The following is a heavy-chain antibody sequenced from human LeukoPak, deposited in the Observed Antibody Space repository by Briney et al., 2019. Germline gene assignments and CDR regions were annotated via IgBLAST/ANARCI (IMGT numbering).Heavy chain of an antibody. V-gene: IGHV4-59*01. CDR2: IYHSGST. D-gene: IGHD3-3*01. CDR1: GGSISNYY. CDR3: ARGYAIFGVVTYFDY. J-gene: IGHJ4*02. Sequence: SETLSLTCTVSGGSISNYYWSWIRQPPGKGLEWIGYIYHSGSTNYNPSLKSRVTISVDPSKNQFSLKLSSVTAADTAVYYCARGYAIFGVVTYFDYWGQGTLVTVSS.